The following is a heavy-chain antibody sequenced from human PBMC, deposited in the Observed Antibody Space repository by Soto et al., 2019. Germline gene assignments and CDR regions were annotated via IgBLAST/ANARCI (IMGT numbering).Heavy chain of an antibody. J-gene: IGHJ6*03. CDR3: AKASDIVVVPAAMIGYYMDV. V-gene: IGHV3-23*01. CDR2: ISGSGGST. D-gene: IGHD2-2*01. CDR1: GFTFSSYA. Sequence: PGGSLRLSCAASGFTFSSYAMSWVRQAPGKGLEWVSAISGSGGSTYYADSVKGRFTISRDNSKNTLYLQMNSLRAEDTAVYYCAKASDIVVVPAAMIGYYMDVWGKGTTVTVSS.